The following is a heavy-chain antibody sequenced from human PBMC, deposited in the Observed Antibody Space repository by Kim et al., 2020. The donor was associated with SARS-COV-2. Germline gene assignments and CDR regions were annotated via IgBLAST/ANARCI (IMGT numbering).Heavy chain of an antibody. Sequence: ASVKVSCKASGYTFTSYDINWVRQATGQGLEWMGWMNPNSGNTGYAQKFQGRVTMTRNTSISTAYMELSSLRSEDTAVYYCARGFLAAAGACYYYCYVDVWGKGTTGTITS. J-gene: IGHJ6*03. D-gene: IGHD6-13*01. CDR1: GYTFTSYD. CDR3: ARGFLAAAGACYYYCYVDV. CDR2: MNPNSGNT. V-gene: IGHV1-8*01.